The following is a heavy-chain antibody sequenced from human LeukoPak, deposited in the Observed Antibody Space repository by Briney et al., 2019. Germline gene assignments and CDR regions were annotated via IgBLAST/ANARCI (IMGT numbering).Heavy chain of an antibody. V-gene: IGHV6-1*01. CDR2: TYYRSKWYN. Sequence: SQTLSLTCAISGDSVSSNTPAWNWIRQSPSRGLEWLGRTYYRSKWYNDYAVSVRSRITINPDTAKNQFSLQLNSVTPEDTAVYYCARQQRGAFDYWGQGTLVAVSS. CDR1: GDSVSSNTPA. D-gene: IGHD6-13*01. CDR3: ARQQRGAFDY. J-gene: IGHJ4*02.